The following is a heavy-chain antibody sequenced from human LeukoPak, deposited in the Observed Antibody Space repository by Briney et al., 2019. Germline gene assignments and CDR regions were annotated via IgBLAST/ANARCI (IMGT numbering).Heavy chain of an antibody. D-gene: IGHD2-8*02. CDR3: AAVPNANAWYWDDAFDI. CDR1: GFTFTTSA. Sequence: SVKVSCKASGFTFTTSAVQWVRQARGQRLEWIGRIVVGSGNTDHAQKFQGRFTITRDISTSTAYMELSSLTSDDTAVYYCAAVPNANAWYWDDAFDIWGQGTMVTVSS. V-gene: IGHV1-58*01. J-gene: IGHJ3*02. CDR2: IVVGSGNT.